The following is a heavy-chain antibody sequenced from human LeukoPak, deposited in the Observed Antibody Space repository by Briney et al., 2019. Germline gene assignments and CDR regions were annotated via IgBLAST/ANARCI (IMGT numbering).Heavy chain of an antibody. D-gene: IGHD3-10*01. V-gene: IGHV3-23*01. J-gene: IGHJ6*02. CDR2: ISGSGENT. Sequence: GGSLRLSCAVSGFTFSSYAMSWVRQAPGKGLEWVSAISGSGENTYYADSVKGRFSISRDNSKNTLYLQMNSLRAEDTAVYYCAKDSGLGVWGQGTTVTVSS. CDR1: GFTFSSYA. CDR3: AKDSGLGV.